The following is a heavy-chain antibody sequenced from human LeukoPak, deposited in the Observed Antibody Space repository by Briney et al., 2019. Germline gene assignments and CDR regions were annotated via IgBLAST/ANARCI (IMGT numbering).Heavy chain of an antibody. CDR1: GFTFSSYD. CDR3: ARGLALGNAFDI. Sequence: QPGGSLRLSCAASGFTFSSYDMRWVRQATGKGLEWVSAIGTAGDTYYPGSVKGRFTISRENAKNSLYLQMNSLRAGDTAVYYCARGLALGNAFDIWGQGTMATVSS. V-gene: IGHV3-13*01. CDR2: IGTAGDT. J-gene: IGHJ3*02.